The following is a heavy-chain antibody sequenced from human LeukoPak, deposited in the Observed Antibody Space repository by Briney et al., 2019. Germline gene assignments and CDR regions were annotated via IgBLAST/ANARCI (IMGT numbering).Heavy chain of an antibody. CDR1: GYTFTGYY. CDR3: ARGYMTTVHYYYYYMDV. J-gene: IGHJ6*03. CDR2: INPNSGGT. D-gene: IGHD4-17*01. Sequence: EASVKVSCKASGYTFTGYYMHWVRQAPGQGLEWMGCINPNSGGTNYAQKFQGRVTMTRDTSISTAYMELSRLRSDDTAVYYCARGYMTTVHYYYYYMDVWGKGTTVTISS. V-gene: IGHV1-2*02.